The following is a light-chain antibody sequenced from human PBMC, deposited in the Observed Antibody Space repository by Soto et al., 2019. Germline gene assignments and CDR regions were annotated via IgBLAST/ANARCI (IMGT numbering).Light chain of an antibody. V-gene: IGLV2-18*02. CDR3: SSYTSSSTYV. CDR2: EVS. J-gene: IGLJ1*01. CDR1: SSDVGSYNR. Sequence: QAVVTQPPSVSGSPGQSVTISCTGTSSDVGSYNRVSWYQQSPGTAPKLMIYEVSNRPSGVPDRFSGSKSGNTASLTISGLQAEDEADYYCSSYTSSSTYVFGTGTKVTVL.